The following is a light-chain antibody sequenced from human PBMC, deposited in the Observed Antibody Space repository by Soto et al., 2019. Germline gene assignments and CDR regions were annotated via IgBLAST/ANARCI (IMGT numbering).Light chain of an antibody. CDR3: LSFDSSLSVV. J-gene: IGLJ2*01. V-gene: IGLV1-40*01. Sequence: QAVVTQPPSVSGAPGQRVTISCTWISSNIGAGYDVHWYQQLPGRAPKLLIYGNTNRPSGVPDRFSGSKSGTSASLAITGLQAEDEADYYCLSFDSSLSVVFGGGTKVTVL. CDR1: SSNIGAGYD. CDR2: GNT.